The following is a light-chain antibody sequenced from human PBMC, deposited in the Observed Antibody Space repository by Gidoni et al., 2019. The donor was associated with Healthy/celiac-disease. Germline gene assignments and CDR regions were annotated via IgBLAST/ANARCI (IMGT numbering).Light chain of an antibody. CDR2: EVR. J-gene: IGLJ3*02. V-gene: IGLV2-8*01. CDR1: SSDVGGDNY. Sequence: QSARTQPPAASGSTGQAVTIACTETSSDVGGDNYGSWYQQTPGKAPKLMIYEVRPRPSGVPYRFSGSKSGNTASLTVSGLQAEDEADYYCSSYAGSNNLVFGGGTKLTVL. CDR3: SSYAGSNNLV.